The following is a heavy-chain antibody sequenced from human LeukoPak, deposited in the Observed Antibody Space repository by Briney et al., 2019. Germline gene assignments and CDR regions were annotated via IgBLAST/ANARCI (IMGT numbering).Heavy chain of an antibody. CDR3: AFDWGFDY. D-gene: IGHD3-16*01. Sequence: PGGSLRLSCAVSGFSSGNYAMSWVRQAPGKGLEWVSSITSSGDDTFYAVSVKGRFTISRDNSWDTVFLQMNSLRADDTAVYYCAFDWGFDYWGQGTLVTVSS. J-gene: IGHJ4*02. V-gene: IGHV3-23*01. CDR2: ITSSGDDT. CDR1: GFSSGNYA.